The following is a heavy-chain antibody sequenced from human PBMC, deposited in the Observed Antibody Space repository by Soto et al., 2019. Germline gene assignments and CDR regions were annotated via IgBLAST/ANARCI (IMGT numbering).Heavy chain of an antibody. CDR1: GFTLSSYW. Sequence: EVQLVESGGGLVQPGGSLRLSCAASGFTLSSYWMSWVCQAPGKGLEWVANIKEDGSEKYYVDSVKGRFTISRDNPKNSLYFQMNTLRAEQTAVYYCAREGMYQHYYYSGMDVWGQGTTITVSS. V-gene: IGHV3-7*04. D-gene: IGHD2-2*01. CDR3: AREGMYQHYYYSGMDV. J-gene: IGHJ6*02. CDR2: IKEDGSEK.